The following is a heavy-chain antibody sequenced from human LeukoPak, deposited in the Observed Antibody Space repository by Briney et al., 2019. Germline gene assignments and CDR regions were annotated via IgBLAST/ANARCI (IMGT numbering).Heavy chain of an antibody. J-gene: IGHJ4*02. CDR3: ASPASSGYPPLGY. CDR2: IIPILGIA. V-gene: IGHV1-69*02. D-gene: IGHD3-22*01. Sequence: ASVKVSCKASGGTFSSYTISWVRQAPGQGLEWMGRIIPILGIANYAQKFQGRVTITADKSTSTAYMELSSLRSEDTAVYYCASPASSGYPPLGYWGQGTLVTVSS. CDR1: GGTFSSYT.